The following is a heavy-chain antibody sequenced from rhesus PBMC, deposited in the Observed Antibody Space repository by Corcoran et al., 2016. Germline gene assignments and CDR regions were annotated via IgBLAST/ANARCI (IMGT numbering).Heavy chain of an antibody. D-gene: IGHD5-12*01. V-gene: IGHV1-111*02. CDR3: ATDRTATADY. Sequence: EVQLVQSGAEVKKPGASVKISCKASGYTFNDYSLHWVLQAPGKGLEWMGRVDPEDGEANTAQKFKDRVTIPADTSTETAYMELSSLRSEDTAGYYCATDRTATADYWGQGVLVTVSS. J-gene: IGHJ4*01. CDR2: VDPEDGEA. CDR1: GYTFNDYS.